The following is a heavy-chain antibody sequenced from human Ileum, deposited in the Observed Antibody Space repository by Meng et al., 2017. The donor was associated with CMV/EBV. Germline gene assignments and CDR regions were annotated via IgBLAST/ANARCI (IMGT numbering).Heavy chain of an antibody. J-gene: IGHJ4*02. V-gene: IGHV4-30-4*08. D-gene: IGHD1-7*01. Sequence: QVQLQESGPGLVKPSQTLSLTCTVSGGSISSGDYYWNWIRQPPGKGLEWIGYIYYSGSTYFTPSLKSRVTISVDTSKNQFSLKLNSVTAADTAVYYCARQEELWGYFDYWGQGTLVTVSS. CDR2: IYYSGST. CDR3: ARQEELWGYFDY. CDR1: GGSISSGDYY.